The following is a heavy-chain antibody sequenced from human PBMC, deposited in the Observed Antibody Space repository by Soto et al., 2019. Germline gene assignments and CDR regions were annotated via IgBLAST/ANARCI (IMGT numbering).Heavy chain of an antibody. CDR2: IYYSGST. Sequence: SETLSLTCAVSGGSISSGGYYWSWIRQPPGKGLEWIGYIYYSGSTNYNPSLKSRVTISVDTSKNQFSLKLSSVTAADTAVYYCARDVGYCSGGSCYSQYGMDVWGQGTTVTVSS. D-gene: IGHD2-15*01. V-gene: IGHV4-61*08. J-gene: IGHJ6*02. CDR3: ARDVGYCSGGSCYSQYGMDV. CDR1: GGSISSGGYY.